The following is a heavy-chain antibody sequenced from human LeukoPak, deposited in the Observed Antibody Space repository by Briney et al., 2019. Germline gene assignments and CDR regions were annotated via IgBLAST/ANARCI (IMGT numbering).Heavy chain of an antibody. J-gene: IGHJ4*02. D-gene: IGHD2-2*01. CDR3: ARGYQRFDY. V-gene: IGHV4-59*01. Sequence: PSETLSLTCTVSGGSISSYYWSWIRQPPGKGLEWIGYIYYSGSTNYNPSLKSRVTISVDTSKNQFSLKLSSVTAADTAVYYCARGYQRFDYWGQGTLVIVSS. CDR2: IYYSGST. CDR1: GGSISSYY.